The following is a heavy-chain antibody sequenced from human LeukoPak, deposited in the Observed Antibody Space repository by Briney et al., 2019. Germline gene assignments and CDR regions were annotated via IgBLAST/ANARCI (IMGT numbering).Heavy chain of an antibody. CDR1: GGSFSGYY. Sequence: SETLSLTCAVYGGSFSGYYWSWIRQPPGKGLERIGEINHSGSTNYNPSLKSRVTISVDTSKNQFSLKLSSVTAADTAVYYCARGERLWFGELLPLDYWGQGTLVTVSS. V-gene: IGHV4-34*01. CDR3: ARGERLWFGELLPLDY. J-gene: IGHJ4*02. D-gene: IGHD3-10*01. CDR2: INHSGST.